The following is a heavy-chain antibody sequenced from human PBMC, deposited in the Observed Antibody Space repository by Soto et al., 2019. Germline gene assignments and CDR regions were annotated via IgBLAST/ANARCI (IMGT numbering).Heavy chain of an antibody. J-gene: IGHJ4*02. V-gene: IGHV3-30*18. CDR1: GFIFSSYG. D-gene: IGHD5-12*01. CDR3: AKDRLEMATLYFGS. CDR2: ISYDGSDE. Sequence: QVQLVESGGGVVQPGRSLRLSCAASGFIFSSYGMHWVRQAPGKGLEWVAVISYDGSDESYADSVKGRFTISRDNSRRTLYLQMNSLRAEDSAVYYCAKDRLEMATLYFGSWGQGTLVTVSS.